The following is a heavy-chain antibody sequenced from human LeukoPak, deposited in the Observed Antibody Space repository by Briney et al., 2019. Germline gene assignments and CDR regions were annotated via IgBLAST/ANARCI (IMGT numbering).Heavy chain of an antibody. CDR1: GYIFTSYW. CDR2: IYPGDSDT. J-gene: IGHJ4*02. V-gene: IGHV5-51*01. CDR3: ASTDGGSSGWYYFDY. D-gene: IGHD6-19*01. Sequence: GESLKISCKGSGYIFTSYWIGWVRQMPGKGLEWRGIIYPGDSDTRYSPSFQGQVTISADKSISTAYLQWSSLKASDTAMYYCASTDGGSSGWYYFDYWGQGTLVTVSS.